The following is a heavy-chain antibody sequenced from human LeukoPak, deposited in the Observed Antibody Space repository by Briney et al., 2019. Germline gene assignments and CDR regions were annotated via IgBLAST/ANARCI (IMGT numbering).Heavy chain of an antibody. D-gene: IGHD2-8*01. CDR3: HPLAFVTN. J-gene: IGHJ4*02. V-gene: IGHV3-74*01. Sequence: GGSLRLSCAVSGFTFGGRLMHWVRQAPGKGLVWVALIKDDGSTTNYADSMKGRFTASRDDAKNTVYLQMSSLRAEDTAVYYCHPLAFVTNWGQGTLVTVSS. CDR2: IKDDGSTT. CDR1: GFTFGGRL.